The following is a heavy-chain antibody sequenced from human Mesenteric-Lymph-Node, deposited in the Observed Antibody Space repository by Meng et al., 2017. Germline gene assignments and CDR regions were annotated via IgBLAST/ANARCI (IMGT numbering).Heavy chain of an antibody. D-gene: IGHD3-22*01. CDR2: INPNTGGT. J-gene: IGHJ4*02. V-gene: IGHV1-2*06. CDR1: GYTFTGYY. CDR3: ARVPFYYDSRTFIFDS. Sequence: QVQLLQCGAGVKKPGASVKVSWKASGYTFTGYYIHWVRQAPGHGLEWVGRINPNTGGTNYAQMFKGRVTLSTDTSISTAYMELSSLRSDDTAVFYCARVPFYYDSRTFIFDSCGQGTLVTVSS.